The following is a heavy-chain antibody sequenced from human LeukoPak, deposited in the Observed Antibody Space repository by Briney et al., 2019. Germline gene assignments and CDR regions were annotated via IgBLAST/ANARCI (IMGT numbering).Heavy chain of an antibody. J-gene: IGHJ4*02. D-gene: IGHD3-9*01. CDR1: GFTFSSYN. CDR3: ARDLTLLRYFDWLLDGLDY. V-gene: IGHV3-48*01. CDR2: ISSSSGTI. Sequence: PGGSLRLSCAASGFTFSSYNVNWVRQAPGKGLQWVSYISSSSGTIYYADSVKGRFTISRDNAKNSLYLQMNSLRAEDTAVYYCARDLTLLRYFDWLLDGLDYWGQGTLVTVSS.